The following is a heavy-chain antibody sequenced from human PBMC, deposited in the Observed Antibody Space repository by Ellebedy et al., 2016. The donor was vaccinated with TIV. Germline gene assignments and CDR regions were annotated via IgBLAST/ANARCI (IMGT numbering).Heavy chain of an antibody. CDR3: ARVTTMVRGVIRCFDV. CDR1: GYTFINYG. V-gene: IGHV1-18*01. D-gene: IGHD3-10*01. J-gene: IGHJ6*02. Sequence: AASVKVSCKASGYTFINYGISCVRQAPGQGLEWMVWISAYNGNTKYAQKLQGRVTITTDTSTSTAYMGLRSLRSDDTAVYYCARVTTMVRGVIRCFDVWGHGTTVTVSS. CDR2: ISAYNGNT.